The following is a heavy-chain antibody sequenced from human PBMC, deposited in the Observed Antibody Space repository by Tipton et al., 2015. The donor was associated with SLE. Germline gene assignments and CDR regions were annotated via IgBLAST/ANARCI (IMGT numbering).Heavy chain of an antibody. D-gene: IGHD1-26*01. V-gene: IGHV3-53*04. Sequence: SLRLSCAASGFTFSSYTMNWVRQAPGKGLEWVSLIYSAGTTYYADSVKGRFTISVHNSKNTLYLQMNTLRVEDTAVYYCATIGGATRFDYWGQGTLVTVSS. CDR3: ATIGGATRFDY. CDR2: IYSAGTT. CDR1: GFTFSSYT. J-gene: IGHJ4*02.